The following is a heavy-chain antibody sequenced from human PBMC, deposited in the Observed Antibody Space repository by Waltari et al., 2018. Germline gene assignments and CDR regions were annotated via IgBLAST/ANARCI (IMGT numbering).Heavy chain of an antibody. J-gene: IGHJ5*02. D-gene: IGHD3-22*01. V-gene: IGHV4-34*01. CDR2: INHSGST. Sequence: QVQLQQWGAGLLKPSETLSLTCAVYVGSFSVYYWSWIRQPPGNGLEWIGEINHSGSTNYNPSLKSRVTISVDTAKNQFSLKLSSVTAADTAVYYCARKYSSDYFNWFDPWGQGTLVTVSS. CDR3: ARKYSSDYFNWFDP. CDR1: VGSFSVYY.